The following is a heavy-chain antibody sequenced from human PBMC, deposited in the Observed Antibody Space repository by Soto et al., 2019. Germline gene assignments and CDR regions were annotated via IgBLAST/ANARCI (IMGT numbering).Heavy chain of an antibody. D-gene: IGHD6-13*01. Sequence: VGSLRLSCASSVCTFSSYAMSCVRHSPGKWLEWVSAISGSGGSTYYADSVKGRFTISRDNSKNTLYLQMNSLRAEDTAVYYCAKGIAAASYYYYYGMEVLGQGTTGSVSS. CDR1: VCTFSSYA. V-gene: IGHV3-23*01. CDR2: ISGSGGST. CDR3: AKGIAAASYYYYYGMEV. J-gene: IGHJ6*01.